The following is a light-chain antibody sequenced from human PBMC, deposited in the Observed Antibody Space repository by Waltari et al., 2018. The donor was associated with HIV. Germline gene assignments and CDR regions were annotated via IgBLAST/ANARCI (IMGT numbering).Light chain of an antibody. J-gene: IGKJ4*02. CDR1: QSVGDY. CDR3: QQRSTWPGPT. Sequence: EIVLTQSPATLSLSPGERATLSCRASQSVGDYLAWYQQKPGQAPKHFIYDGSNRATGIPAGFSGSGFGTDVALTISSLEPGDVAVYYCQQRSTWPGPTFGGGTKVEI. CDR2: DGS. V-gene: IGKV3-11*01.